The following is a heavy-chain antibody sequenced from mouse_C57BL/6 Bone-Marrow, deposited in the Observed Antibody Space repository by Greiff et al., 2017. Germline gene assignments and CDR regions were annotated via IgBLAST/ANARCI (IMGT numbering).Heavy chain of an antibody. D-gene: IGHD1-1*01. V-gene: IGHV1-81*01. CDR3: AITTVVAFSKYFDY. Sequence: QVHVKQSGAELARPGASVKLSCKASGYTFTSYGISWVKQRTGQGLEWIGEIYPRSGNTYYNEKFKGKATLTADKSSSTAYMELRSLTSEDSAVYFCAITTVVAFSKYFDYGGQGTTLTVSS. CDR2: IYPRSGNT. CDR1: GYTFTSYG. J-gene: IGHJ2*01.